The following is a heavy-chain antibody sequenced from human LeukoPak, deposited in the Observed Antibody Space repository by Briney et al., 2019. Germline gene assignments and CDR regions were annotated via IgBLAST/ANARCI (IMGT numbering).Heavy chain of an antibody. CDR3: AKGYQGYYYDSSGQIDY. CDR2: IRYDGSNK. D-gene: IGHD3-22*01. Sequence: GGSLRLSCAASGFTFSSYGMHWVRQAPGKGLEWVAFIRYDGSNKYYADSVKGRFTISRDNSKDTLYLQMNSLRAEDTAVYYCAKGYQGYYYDSSGQIDYWGQGTLVTVSS. V-gene: IGHV3-30*02. CDR1: GFTFSSYG. J-gene: IGHJ4*02.